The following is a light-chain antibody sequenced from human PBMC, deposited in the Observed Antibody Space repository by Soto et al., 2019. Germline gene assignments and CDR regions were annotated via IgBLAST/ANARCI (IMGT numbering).Light chain of an antibody. Sequence: EIVLTQSPGTLSLAQGEGATLSCRASETVTSRYIAWYQQKPGQPPRLLRYGASSRASGIPARFSGSGSRTDFTLTISRLEPEDSAVYYCQRYGSSRGAFGQGTNLEIK. CDR3: QRYGSSRGA. V-gene: IGKV3-20*01. CDR2: GAS. CDR1: ETVTSRY. J-gene: IGKJ2*01.